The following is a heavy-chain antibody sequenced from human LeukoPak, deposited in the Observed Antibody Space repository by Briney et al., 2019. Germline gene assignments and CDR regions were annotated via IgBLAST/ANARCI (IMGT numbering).Heavy chain of an antibody. D-gene: IGHD2-2*01. Sequence: GGSLRLSCAASGFTFSSYGMHWVRQAPGKGLEWVAVISCDGSNKYYADSVKGRFTISRDNSKNTLYLQMNSLRAEDTAVYYCAKDREDCSSTSCYEFDYWGQGTLVTVSS. V-gene: IGHV3-30*18. CDR3: AKDREDCSSTSCYEFDY. CDR2: ISCDGSNK. J-gene: IGHJ4*02. CDR1: GFTFSSYG.